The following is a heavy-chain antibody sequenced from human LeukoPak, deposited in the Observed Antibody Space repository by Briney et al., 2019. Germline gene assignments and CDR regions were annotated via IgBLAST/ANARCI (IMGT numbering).Heavy chain of an antibody. D-gene: IGHD3-22*01. V-gene: IGHV3-7*01. CDR1: GFTFSSYW. Sequence: GGSLRLSCAASGFTFSSYWMSWVRQAPGKGLEWVANINQDGSEKNYVDSVKGRFTISRDNSKNTLYLQMNSLRAEDTAVYYCAKARGITMIVDDYWGQGTLVTVSS. CDR3: AKARGITMIVDDY. J-gene: IGHJ4*02. CDR2: INQDGSEK.